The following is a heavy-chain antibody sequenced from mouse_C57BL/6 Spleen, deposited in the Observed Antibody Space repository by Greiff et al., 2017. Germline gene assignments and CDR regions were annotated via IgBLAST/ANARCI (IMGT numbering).Heavy chain of an antibody. J-gene: IGHJ1*03. CDR3: ARRESYYSNYGYFDV. CDR2: ISYDGSN. Sequence: EVKLQESGPGLVKPSQSLSLTCSVTGYSITSGYYWNWIRQFPGNKLEWMGYISYDGSNNYNPSLKNRISITRDTSTNQFFLKLNSVTTEDTATYYGARRESYYSNYGYFDVWGTGTTVTVSS. CDR1: GYSITSGYY. D-gene: IGHD2-5*01. V-gene: IGHV3-6*01.